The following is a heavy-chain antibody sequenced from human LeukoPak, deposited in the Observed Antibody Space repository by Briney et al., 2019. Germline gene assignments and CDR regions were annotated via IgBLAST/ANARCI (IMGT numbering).Heavy chain of an antibody. Sequence: SETLSLTCTVSGGSISSYYWSWIRQPPGKGLEWIGYIYYSGSTNYNPSLKSRVTISVDTSKNQFSLKLSSVTAADTAVYYCARVGYSSGWYVDYWGQGTLVTVSS. CDR1: GGSISSYY. D-gene: IGHD6-19*01. CDR3: ARVGYSSGWYVDY. CDR2: IYYSGST. J-gene: IGHJ4*02. V-gene: IGHV4-59*01.